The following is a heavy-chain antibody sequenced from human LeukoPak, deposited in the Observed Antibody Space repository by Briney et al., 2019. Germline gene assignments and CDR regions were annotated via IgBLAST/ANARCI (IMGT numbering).Heavy chain of an antibody. CDR1: GGTFSSYA. J-gene: IGHJ3*02. D-gene: IGHD7-27*01. V-gene: IGHV1-69*13. CDR2: IIPIFGTA. Sequence: ASVKVSCKASGGTFSSYAISRVRQAPGQGLEWMGGIIPIFGTANYAQKFQGRVTITADESTSTAYMELSSLRSEDTAVYYCARWGPERLLDAFDIWGQGTMVTVSS. CDR3: ARWGPERLLDAFDI.